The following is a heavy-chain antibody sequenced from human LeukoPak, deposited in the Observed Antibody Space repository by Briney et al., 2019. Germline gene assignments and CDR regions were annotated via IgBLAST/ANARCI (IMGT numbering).Heavy chain of an antibody. Sequence: GGSLRLSCAASGFTFSSYWMHWVRQAPGEGLVWVSRINSDGSSTSYADSVKGRFTISRDNAKNTLYLQMNSLRAEDTAVYYCARAPYSSGWSSFDYWGQGTLVTVSS. CDR1: GFTFSSYW. D-gene: IGHD6-19*01. V-gene: IGHV3-74*01. CDR2: INSDGSST. CDR3: ARAPYSSGWSSFDY. J-gene: IGHJ4*02.